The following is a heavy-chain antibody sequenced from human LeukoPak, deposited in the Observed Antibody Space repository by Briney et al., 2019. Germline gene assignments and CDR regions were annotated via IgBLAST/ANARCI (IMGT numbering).Heavy chain of an antibody. CDR3: ARASVDTASPASDY. D-gene: IGHD5-18*01. Sequence: GGSLRLSCAASGFTFSSCALSWVRQAPGKGLEWVSYISGSGSTIYYADSVKGRFTISRDNAKNSLYLQMNSLRADDTAVYYCARASVDTASPASDYWGQGTLVTVSS. J-gene: IGHJ4*02. CDR2: ISGSGSTI. CDR1: GFTFSSCA. V-gene: IGHV3-48*04.